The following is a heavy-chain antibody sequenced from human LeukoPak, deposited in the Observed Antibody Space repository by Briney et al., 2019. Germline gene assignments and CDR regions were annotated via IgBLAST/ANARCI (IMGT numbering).Heavy chain of an antibody. J-gene: IGHJ6*03. Sequence: PGGSLRLSCAASGFTFSSYGMHWVRQAPGKGLEWVAFIWYDGSNKYYADSVKGRFTISRDNSKNTLYLKMNSLRAEDTAVYNCAKGPVLVAPLKSTHYMDVWGKGTTVTISS. CDR3: AKGPVLVAPLKSTHYMDV. CDR2: IWYDGSNK. CDR1: GFTFSSYG. V-gene: IGHV3-30*02. D-gene: IGHD3-9*01.